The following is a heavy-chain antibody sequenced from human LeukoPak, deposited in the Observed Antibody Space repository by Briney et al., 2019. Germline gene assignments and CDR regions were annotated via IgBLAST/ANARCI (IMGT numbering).Heavy chain of an antibody. Sequence: PGGSLRLSCTASGFIFSSYAMSWVRQAPGKGVEWVSAINPSGDGTFYADSVKGRFTISRDNSKNTLYLQMVSLRAEATAVYYWARALVRVKRVFDHWGQGAMVTVSS. CDR1: GFIFSSYA. CDR3: ARALVRVKRVFDH. CDR2: INPSGDGT. J-gene: IGHJ4*02. V-gene: IGHV3-23*01. D-gene: IGHD1-26*01.